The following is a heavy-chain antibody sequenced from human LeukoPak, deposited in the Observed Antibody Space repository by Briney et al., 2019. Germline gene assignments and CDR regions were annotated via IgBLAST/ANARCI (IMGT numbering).Heavy chain of an antibody. V-gene: IGHV3-23*01. CDR1: GFTFSSYA. CDR3: AKQLGHCSDGSCYFES. D-gene: IGHD2-15*01. J-gene: IGHJ4*02. CDR2: ISDSGSSI. Sequence: GGSLRLSCEASGFTFSSYAMSWVRQAPGKGLEWVSAISDSGSSIYDADSVKGRFTISRDNSKNTLYLQMHSLRAEDTAVYYCAKQLGHCSDGSCYFESWGQGTLVTVSS.